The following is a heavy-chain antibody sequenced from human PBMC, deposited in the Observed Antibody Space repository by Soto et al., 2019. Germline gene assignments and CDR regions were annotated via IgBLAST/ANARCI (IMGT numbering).Heavy chain of an antibody. V-gene: IGHV3-48*02. CDR1: GFRFSDHS. CDR3: ARLPKGSVVTA. J-gene: IGHJ4*02. Sequence: PGGSLRLSCVASGFRFSDHSMNWVRQAPGKGLQWISYISSNGDTTYYADSVKGRFTVSRDNAKNALFLQMNSLRDDDTATYYCARLPKGSVVTAWGQGAQVTVSS. CDR2: ISSNGDTT. D-gene: IGHD2-21*02.